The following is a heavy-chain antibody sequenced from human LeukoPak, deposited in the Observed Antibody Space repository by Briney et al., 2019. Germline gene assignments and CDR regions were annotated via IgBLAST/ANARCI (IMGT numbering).Heavy chain of an antibody. CDR3: ARWVNSGSYKLYYGMDV. V-gene: IGHV3-21*01. Sequence: GGSLRLSCAASGFTFSGYSMNWVRQAPGKGLEWVSSISSIGTYIYYADSVKGRFTVSRDNAKNSLYLQMNSLRAEDTAVYYCARWVNSGSYKLYYGMDVWGRGTTVTVSS. CDR1: GFTFSGYS. J-gene: IGHJ6*02. D-gene: IGHD1-26*01. CDR2: ISSIGTYI.